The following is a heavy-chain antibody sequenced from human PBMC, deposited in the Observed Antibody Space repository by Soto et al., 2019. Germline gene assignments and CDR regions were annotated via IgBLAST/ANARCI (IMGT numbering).Heavy chain of an antibody. V-gene: IGHV3-33*01. Sequence: XESLRLSCAASGFTFSSYGMHWVRQAPGKGLEWVAVIWYDGSNKYYADSVKGRFTISRDNSKNTLYLQMNSLRAEDTAVYYCARDRGVTTTVLKTYYYYGMDVWGRGTTVTVSS. CDR1: GFTFSSYG. CDR2: IWYDGSNK. J-gene: IGHJ6*02. CDR3: ARDRGVTTTVLKTYYYYGMDV. D-gene: IGHD4-4*01.